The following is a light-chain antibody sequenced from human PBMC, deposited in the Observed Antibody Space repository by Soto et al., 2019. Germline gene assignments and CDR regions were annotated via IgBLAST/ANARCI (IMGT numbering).Light chain of an antibody. J-gene: IGKJ1*01. Sequence: DIVMTQSPATLSVSPGERATLSCKASQSVSSNLAWYQQEPGQPPRLLIYGASTRATGIPARFSGSGSGTDFTLTINSLQSEDFAVNYCQHYSNWPPWTFGQGTKIEIK. CDR1: QSVSSN. CDR3: QHYSNWPPWT. CDR2: GAS. V-gene: IGKV3-15*01.